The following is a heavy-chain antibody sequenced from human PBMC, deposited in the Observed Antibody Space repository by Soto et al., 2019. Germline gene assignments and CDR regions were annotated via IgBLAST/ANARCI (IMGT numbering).Heavy chain of an antibody. CDR2: ISAHNGNT. CDR3: ARGRYGDY. Sequence: QVHLVQSGAEVKKPGASVKVSCKGSGYALTTYGITWERQAPGQGLEWMGWISAHNGNTNYAQKLQGRVTVTRDTSTSTAYMVLRSLRSDDTAVYYCARGRYGDYWGQGALVTVSS. D-gene: IGHD1-1*01. CDR1: GYALTTYG. V-gene: IGHV1-18*01. J-gene: IGHJ4*02.